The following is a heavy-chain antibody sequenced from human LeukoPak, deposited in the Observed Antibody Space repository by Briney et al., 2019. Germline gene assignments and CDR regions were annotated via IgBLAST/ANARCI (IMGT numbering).Heavy chain of an antibody. CDR2: ISSSSSYI. V-gene: IGHV3-21*01. CDR1: GFTFSSYS. J-gene: IGHJ3*02. D-gene: IGHD4-17*01. CDR3: ARVDRGYGARGVI. Sequence: GGSLRLSCAASGFTFSSYSMDWVRQAPGEGLEWVSSISSSSSYIYYADSVKGRFTISRDNAKNSLYLQMNSLRAEDTAVYYCARVDRGYGARGVIWGQGTMVTVSS.